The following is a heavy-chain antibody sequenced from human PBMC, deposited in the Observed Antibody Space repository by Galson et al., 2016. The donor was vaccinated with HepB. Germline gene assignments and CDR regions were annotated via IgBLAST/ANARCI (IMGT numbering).Heavy chain of an antibody. CDR3: AKDRWVAVAVLLEY. D-gene: IGHD6-19*01. CDR2: ISGSGGPR. V-gene: IGHV3-23*01. J-gene: IGHJ4*02. Sequence: SLRLSCAASGFIFGAYGMSWVRLAPGKGLEWVSSISGSGGPRYADSVRGRFTVSRDNSKNTLYLQMNSLGAEDTAVYYCAKDRWVAVAVLLEYWGQGTLVTVAA. CDR1: GFIFGAYG.